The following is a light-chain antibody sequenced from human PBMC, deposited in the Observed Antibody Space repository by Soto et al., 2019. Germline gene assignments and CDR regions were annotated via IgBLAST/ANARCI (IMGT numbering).Light chain of an antibody. Sequence: EIVLTQSPGTLSLSPGERATLSCRASQSVSSSYLAWYQQKPGQAPSLLIYGASTRATGIPARFSGSGSGTEFTLTISSLQSEDFAVYYCQQYNNWPPWTFGHGTKVDIK. V-gene: IGKV3-15*01. J-gene: IGKJ1*01. CDR2: GAS. CDR3: QQYNNWPPWT. CDR1: QSVSSSY.